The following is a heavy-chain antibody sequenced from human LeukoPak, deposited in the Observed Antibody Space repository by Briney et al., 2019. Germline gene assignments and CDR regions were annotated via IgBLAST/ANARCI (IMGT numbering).Heavy chain of an antibody. D-gene: IGHD4-17*01. CDR3: ARVAGDYGDYPYYFDY. V-gene: IGHV1-18*01. Sequence: ASVKVSCKASGYTFTSYGISWVRQAPGQGLEWMGWISAYNGNTNYAQKLQGRVTMTTDISTSTAYMELRSLRSDDTAVYYCARVAGDYGDYPYYFDYWGQGTLVTVSS. J-gene: IGHJ4*02. CDR1: GYTFTSYG. CDR2: ISAYNGNT.